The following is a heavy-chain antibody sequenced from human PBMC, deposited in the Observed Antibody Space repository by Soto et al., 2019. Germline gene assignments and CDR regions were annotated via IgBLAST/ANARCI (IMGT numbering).Heavy chain of an antibody. D-gene: IGHD3-22*01. J-gene: IGHJ6*02. CDR1: GGTFSSYA. CDR2: IIPIFGTA. CDR3: ASKKYDSSGYYYYYYGMDV. V-gene: IGHV1-69*12. Sequence: QVQLVQSGAEVKKPGSSVKVSCKASGGTFSSYAISWVRQAPGQGLEWMGWIIPIFGTANYAQKFQGRVTITADESTSTAYMELSSLRSEDMSVYYCASKKYDSSGYYYYYYGMDVLGQGTTVTVSS.